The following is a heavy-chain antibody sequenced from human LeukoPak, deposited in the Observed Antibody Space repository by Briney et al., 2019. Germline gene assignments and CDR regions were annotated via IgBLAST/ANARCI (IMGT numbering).Heavy chain of an antibody. D-gene: IGHD2-2*01. J-gene: IGHJ4*02. CDR3: ASTLYCSSTSCRDPHQS. V-gene: IGHV1-2*06. Sequence: ASVKVSCKASGYTFTGYYMHWVRQAPGQGLEWMGRINPNSGGTNYAQKFQGRVTMTRDTSISTAYTELSRLRSDDTAVYYCASTLYCSSTSCRDPHQSWGQGTLVTVSS. CDR2: INPNSGGT. CDR1: GYTFTGYY.